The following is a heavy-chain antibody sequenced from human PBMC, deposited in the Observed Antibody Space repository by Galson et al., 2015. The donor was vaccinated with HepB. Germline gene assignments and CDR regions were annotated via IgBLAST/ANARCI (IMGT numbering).Heavy chain of an antibody. J-gene: IGHJ4*02. V-gene: IGHV3-30-3*01. CDR1: GFTFSAYN. Sequence: SLRLSCAASGFTFSAYNMHWVRQAPVKGLEWLAIISPDGSRTFYADPVRGQFTISRDNSKNTLFLQVDGLRPEDTAMYYCARDFEWNFDLWGQGTLVTVSS. CDR2: ISPDGSRT. CDR3: ARDFEWNFDL. D-gene: IGHD3-9*01.